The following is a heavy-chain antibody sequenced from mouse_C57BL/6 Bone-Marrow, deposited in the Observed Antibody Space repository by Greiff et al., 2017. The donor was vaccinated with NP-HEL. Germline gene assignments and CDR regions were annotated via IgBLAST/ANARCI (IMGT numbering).Heavy chain of an antibody. CDR1: GYTFTDYG. J-gene: IGHJ3*01. CDR2: IDPETGGT. CDR3: TRRGY. V-gene: IGHV1-15*01. Sequence: QVQLKQSGAELVRPGASVTLSCKASGYTFTDYGMHWVKQTPVHGLEWIGAIDPETGGTAYNQKFKGKAILTADKSSSTAYMELRSLTSEDSAVYYCTRRGYWGQGTLVTVSA.